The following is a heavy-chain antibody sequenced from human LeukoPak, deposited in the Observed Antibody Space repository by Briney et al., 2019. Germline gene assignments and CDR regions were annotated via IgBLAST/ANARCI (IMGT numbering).Heavy chain of an antibody. V-gene: IGHV2-5*01. CDR2: IYWNDEK. D-gene: IGHD3-16*01. CDR3: VHRYTVVLSEYFDY. J-gene: IGHJ4*02. CDR1: GFSLTTHGVG. Sequence: SGPTLVNPTQTPTLTCTFSGFSLTTHGVGVGWVRQPPGKALEWLALIYWNDEKRYSPSLRSRLTITRDTSKNQVVLTMTNVDAVDTGTYYCVHRYTVVLSEYFDYWGQGTLVTVSS.